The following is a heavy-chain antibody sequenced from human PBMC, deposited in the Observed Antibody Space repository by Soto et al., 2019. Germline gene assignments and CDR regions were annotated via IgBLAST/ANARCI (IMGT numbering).Heavy chain of an antibody. D-gene: IGHD6-13*01. J-gene: IGHJ4*02. CDR3: AKDSYGQQLPNYFDY. Sequence: PGGSLRLSCAASGFTFSSYAMSWVRQAPGKGLEWVSAISGSGGSTYYADSVKGRFTISRDNSKNTLYLQMNSLRAEDTAVYYCAKDSYGQQLPNYFDYWGQGTLVTVSS. CDR2: ISGSGGST. CDR1: GFTFSSYA. V-gene: IGHV3-23*01.